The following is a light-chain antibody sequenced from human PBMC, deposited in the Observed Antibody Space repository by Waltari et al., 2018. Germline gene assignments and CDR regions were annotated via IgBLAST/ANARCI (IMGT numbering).Light chain of an antibody. Sequence: QSALTQPASVSGSPGQSITIPCPGTSSDIGGYNYVSWYQQHPGKAPKLMIYDVTKRPSGVSDRFSGSKSGNTAALTISGLQAEDEADYYCSSYTSTSTLGIFGGGTKLTVL. CDR3: SSYTSTSTLGI. J-gene: IGLJ2*01. CDR2: DVT. CDR1: SSDIGGYNY. V-gene: IGLV2-14*03.